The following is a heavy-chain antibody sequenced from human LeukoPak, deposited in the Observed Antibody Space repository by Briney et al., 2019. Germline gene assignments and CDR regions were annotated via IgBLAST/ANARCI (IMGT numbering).Heavy chain of an antibody. CDR3: ARDGSSTWYWGPFDV. Sequence: GGSLRLSCAASGFMFTTYAMSWVRQAQGKGLEWVSSISGSGGSAYYADSVKGRFTMSRDTSKHTVYLHMSSLRAEDTATYYCARDGSSTWYWGPFDVWGQGTKVTVSS. V-gene: IGHV3-23*01. J-gene: IGHJ3*01. D-gene: IGHD6-13*01. CDR1: GFMFTTYA. CDR2: ISGSGGSA.